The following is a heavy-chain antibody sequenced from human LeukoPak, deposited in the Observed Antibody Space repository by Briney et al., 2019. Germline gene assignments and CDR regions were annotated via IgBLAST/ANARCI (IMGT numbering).Heavy chain of an antibody. CDR2: ISGGGETT. D-gene: IGHD4-17*01. V-gene: IGHV3-23*01. CDR1: GFTFNNYA. Sequence: PGGSLRPSCAASGFTFNNYAMNWVRQAPGKGLEWVSSISGGGETTYYADSAKGRFTISRDNSQNTLYLQMNSLRAEDTAVYYCARDYADYVGYFFFYYWGQGTLVTVSS. J-gene: IGHJ4*02. CDR3: ARDYADYVGYFFFYY.